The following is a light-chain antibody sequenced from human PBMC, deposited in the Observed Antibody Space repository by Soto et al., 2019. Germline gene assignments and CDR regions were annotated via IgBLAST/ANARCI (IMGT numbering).Light chain of an antibody. Sequence: ESVLTQSPGTLSLSPGERATLSCRASQSVSSSYLAWYQQKPGQPPRVLIYGASSRATGIPDRFSGSGSGTEFTLTISRLEPEDFAVYFCQQYGNSPPNTFGQGTKVDIK. CDR3: QQYGNSPPNT. V-gene: IGKV3-20*01. CDR1: QSVSSSY. CDR2: GAS. J-gene: IGKJ2*01.